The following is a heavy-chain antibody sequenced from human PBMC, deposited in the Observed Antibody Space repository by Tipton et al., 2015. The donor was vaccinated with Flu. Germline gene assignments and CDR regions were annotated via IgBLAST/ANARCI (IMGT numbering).Heavy chain of an antibody. D-gene: IGHD3-9*01. V-gene: IGHV4-61*01. CDR1: GGSISSSSYY. CDR2: IYYSGST. J-gene: IGHJ3*02. CDR3: ARDLPTQYYDILTGYYSVGAFDI. Sequence: LRLSCTVSGGSISSSSYYWGWIRQPPGKGLEWIGYIYYSGSTNYNPSLKSRVTISVDTSKNQFSLKLSSVTAADTGVYYCARDLPTQYYDILTGYYSVGAFDIWGQGTMVTVSS.